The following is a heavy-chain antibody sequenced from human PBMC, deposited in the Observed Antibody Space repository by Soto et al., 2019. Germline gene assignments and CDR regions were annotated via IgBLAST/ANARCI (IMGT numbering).Heavy chain of an antibody. J-gene: IGHJ6*02. CDR3: ARSAITXFGVVSIPPHYYSEMDV. D-gene: IGHD3-3*01. CDR1: GGTFNRYA. CDR2: IIPIFGIG. Sequence: SVKVSCKASGGTFNRYAISWVRQAPGQGLEWMGGIIPIFGIGNDAQRFQGRVTITADESTGTAYMELSSLRSEDTGVYYCARSAITXFGVVSIPPHYYSEMDVWGQGTTVTVSS. V-gene: IGHV1-69*13.